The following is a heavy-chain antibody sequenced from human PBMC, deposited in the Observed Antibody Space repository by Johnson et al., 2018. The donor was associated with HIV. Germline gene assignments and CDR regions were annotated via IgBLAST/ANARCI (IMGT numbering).Heavy chain of an antibody. Sequence: VQLVESGGGLVHPGGSLRLSCAASGFTFSSAWMSWVRQAPGKGLDWVGRIYSKTEGGTTEYAAPVKGRFTISRDDSKNTLYLQMNSLKTEETAVYYCTTDQVGRNYGGKYHIWGQGTVVTVSS. CDR3: TTDQVGRNYGGKYHI. CDR1: GFTFSSAW. V-gene: IGHV3-15*01. CDR2: IYSKTEGGTT. D-gene: IGHD1-7*01. J-gene: IGHJ3*02.